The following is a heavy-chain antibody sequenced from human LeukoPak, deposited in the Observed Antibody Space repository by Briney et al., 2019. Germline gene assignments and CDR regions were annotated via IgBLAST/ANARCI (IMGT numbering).Heavy chain of an antibody. CDR1: GGTFSSYA. D-gene: IGHD3-22*01. CDR2: IIPILGIA. J-gene: IGHJ3*02. CDR3: ASSSGKYYYDRQGAFDI. V-gene: IGHV1-69*04. Sequence: GASVKVSCKASGGTFSSYAISWVRQAPGQGLEWMGRIIPILGIANYAQKFQGRVTITADKSTCTAYMELSSLRSEDTAVYYCASSSGKYYYDRQGAFDIWGQGTMVTVSS.